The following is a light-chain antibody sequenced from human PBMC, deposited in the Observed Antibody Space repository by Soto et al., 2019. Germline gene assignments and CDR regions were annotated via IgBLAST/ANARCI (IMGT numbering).Light chain of an antibody. CDR1: QSMRCY. CDR2: AAT. CDR3: QQSYSTPRT. J-gene: IGKJ1*01. V-gene: IGKV1-39*01. Sequence: IQMTQSPSSLSGSVGVSVTITCLASQSMRCYLNMDQQQPGKAPKLRIYAATSLQSGVPSRFSGSGSGTDFTLTIISLQPEDFATYYCQQSYSTPRTFGQGTKVDI.